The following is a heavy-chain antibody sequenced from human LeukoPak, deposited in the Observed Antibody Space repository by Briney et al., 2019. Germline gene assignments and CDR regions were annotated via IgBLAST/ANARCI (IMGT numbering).Heavy chain of an antibody. CDR1: GDSVSSNSAA. Sequence: SQTLSLTCAISGDSVSSNSAAWNWIRQSPSRGLEWLGRAYYRSKWYNDYAVSVKSRITINPGTSKNQFSLQLNSVTPEDTAVYYCARDSSMYSSGLDAFDIWGQGTMVTVSS. CDR2: AYYRSKWYN. D-gene: IGHD6-19*01. CDR3: ARDSSMYSSGLDAFDI. J-gene: IGHJ3*02. V-gene: IGHV6-1*01.